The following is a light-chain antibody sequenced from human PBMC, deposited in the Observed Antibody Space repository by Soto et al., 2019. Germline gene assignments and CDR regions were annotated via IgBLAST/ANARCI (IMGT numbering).Light chain of an antibody. Sequence: EIVMTQSPATLSVSPGERATLSCRASQSISNNLAWYQQRPGQAPRLLIYGASTRATGIPARFSGSGSGTEFTLTISSLQSEDFAVYYCQQHNDWPPLTFGGGTKVEI. J-gene: IGKJ4*01. CDR3: QQHNDWPPLT. V-gene: IGKV3-15*01. CDR1: QSISNN. CDR2: GAS.